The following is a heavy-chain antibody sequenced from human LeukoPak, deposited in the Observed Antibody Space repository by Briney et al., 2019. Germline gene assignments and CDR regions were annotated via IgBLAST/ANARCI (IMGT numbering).Heavy chain of an antibody. CDR2: INPDSGGT. Sequence: GASVKVSCKASGYTFTGYYIHWVRQAPGQGLEWMGWINPDSGGTNSAQKFQGRVTLTRDTSISTVYMELSSLRSDDTAVYYCARDGAFDIWGQGTMVTVSS. V-gene: IGHV1-2*02. J-gene: IGHJ3*02. CDR3: ARDGAFDI. CDR1: GYTFTGYY.